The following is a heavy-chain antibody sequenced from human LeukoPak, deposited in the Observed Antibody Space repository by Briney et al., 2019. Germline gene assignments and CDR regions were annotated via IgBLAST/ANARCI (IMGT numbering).Heavy chain of an antibody. D-gene: IGHD3-10*01. J-gene: IGHJ4*02. CDR3: AKIGSAPFDY. Sequence: PGGSLRLSCAASGFTFSSYGMHWVRQAPGKGLEWVAVISYDGSNKYYADSVKGRFTISRDNSKNTLYLQMNSPRAEDTAVYYCAKIGSAPFDYWGQGTLVTVSS. CDR2: ISYDGSNK. V-gene: IGHV3-30*18. CDR1: GFTFSSYG.